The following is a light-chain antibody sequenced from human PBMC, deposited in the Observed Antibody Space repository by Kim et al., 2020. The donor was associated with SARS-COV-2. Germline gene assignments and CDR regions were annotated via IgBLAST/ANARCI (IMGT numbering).Light chain of an antibody. CDR3: QQYETSPLT. CDR1: QSIYTGY. Sequence: SPGERATLSCRASQSIYTGYVAWHQQKPGQAPRLLIYGASNRATGIADRFSGSGSGTEFTLTISRLEPEDSAVYYCQQYETSPLTFGGGTKVDIK. V-gene: IGKV3-20*01. CDR2: GAS. J-gene: IGKJ4*01.